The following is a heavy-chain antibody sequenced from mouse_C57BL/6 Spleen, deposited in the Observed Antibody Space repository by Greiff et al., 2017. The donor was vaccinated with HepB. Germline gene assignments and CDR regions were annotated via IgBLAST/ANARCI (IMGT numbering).Heavy chain of an antibody. V-gene: IGHV2-2*01. CDR3: ARIYYGNFSYAMDY. Sequence: QVQLKESGPGLVQPSQSLSITCTVSGFSLTSYGVHWVRQSPGKGLEWLGVIWSGGSTDYNAAFISRLSISKDNSKSQVFFKMNSLQADDTAIYYCARIYYGNFSYAMDYWGQGTSVTVSS. J-gene: IGHJ4*01. CDR1: GFSLTSYG. D-gene: IGHD2-1*01. CDR2: IWSGGST.